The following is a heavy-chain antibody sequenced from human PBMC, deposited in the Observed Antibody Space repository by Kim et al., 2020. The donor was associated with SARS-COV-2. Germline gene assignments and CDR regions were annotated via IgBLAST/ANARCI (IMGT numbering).Heavy chain of an antibody. V-gene: IGHV4-59*08. Sequence: SETLSLTCTVSGGSISSYYWSWIRQPPGKGLEWIGYIYYSGSTNYNPSLKSRVTISVDTSKNQFSLKLSSVTAADTAVYYCARLQRRAATTRSYYYYGMDVWGQGTTVTVSS. J-gene: IGHJ6*02. CDR1: GGSISSYY. D-gene: IGHD1-1*01. CDR3: ARLQRRAATTRSYYYYGMDV. CDR2: IYYSGST.